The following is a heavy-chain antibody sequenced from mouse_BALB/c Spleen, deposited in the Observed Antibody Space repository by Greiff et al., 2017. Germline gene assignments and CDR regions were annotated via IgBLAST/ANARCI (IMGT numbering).Heavy chain of an antibody. CDR3: ARSGNYRGYVSAMDD. CDR1: GYAFTNYL. V-gene: IGHV1-54*01. CDR2: INPGSGGT. D-gene: IGHD2-1*01. Sequence: VQLQESGAELVRPGTSVTVSCTASGYAFTNYLIEWVKQRPGQGLEWIGVINPGSGGTNYNEKFKGKATLTADKSSSTAYMQLSSLTSDDSAVYFCARSGNYRGYVSAMDDWGEGTSVTVSS. J-gene: IGHJ4*01.